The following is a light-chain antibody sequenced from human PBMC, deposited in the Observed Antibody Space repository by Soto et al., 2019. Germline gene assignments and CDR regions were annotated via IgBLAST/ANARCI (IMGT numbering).Light chain of an antibody. V-gene: IGKV3-11*01. CDR3: QQRSDWPPT. CDR1: QGIGST. Sequence: EIVMTQSPATLSVSPGEGATLSCRASQGIGSTLAWYQHKPGQTPRLLIYDASTRATGVPARFSGSGSGTDFTLTISSLEAEDFAVYYCQQRSDWPPTFGQGTKVEIK. J-gene: IGKJ1*01. CDR2: DAS.